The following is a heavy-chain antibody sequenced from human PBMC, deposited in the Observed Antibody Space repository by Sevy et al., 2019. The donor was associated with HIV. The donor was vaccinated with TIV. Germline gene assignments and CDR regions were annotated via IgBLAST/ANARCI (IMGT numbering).Heavy chain of an antibody. J-gene: IGHJ6*02. Sequence: GGSLRLSCAASGFIFKSYGMHWVRQAPGKGLEWVTFIRNDGGTKYYADSVRGRFTTSRDNPKNPLYLPMNSLRPEDTAVYYCVKGPHPAVTTSYALDVWGQGTTVTVSS. CDR3: VKGPHPAVTTSYALDV. CDR1: GFIFKSYG. V-gene: IGHV3-30*02. D-gene: IGHD4-17*01. CDR2: IRNDGGTK.